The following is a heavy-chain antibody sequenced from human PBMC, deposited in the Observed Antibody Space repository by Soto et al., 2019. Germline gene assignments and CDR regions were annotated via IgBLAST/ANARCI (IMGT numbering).Heavy chain of an antibody. CDR3: TRVRSTVLTPLDGFDL. V-gene: IGHV3-33*01. CDR2: IWFDGSDE. Sequence: QVQLVESGGGVVQTGRSLRLSCAASGFTFSSYGMHWVRQGPGKGLEWVAVIWFDGSDEFYADSVKGRFTISRDNYKNTLYLQMNSLRDEDTAVYYCTRVRSTVLTPLDGFDLWGQGTMVTVSS. J-gene: IGHJ3*01. D-gene: IGHD2-2*01. CDR1: GFTFSSYG.